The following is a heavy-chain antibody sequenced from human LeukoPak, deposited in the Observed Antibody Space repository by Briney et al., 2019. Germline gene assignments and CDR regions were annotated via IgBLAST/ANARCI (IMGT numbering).Heavy chain of an antibody. D-gene: IGHD4-11*01. CDR2: LSAHIGDT. CDR1: GYSFTTFG. V-gene: IGHV1-18*01. CDR3: ARVAFSKYHYYMDV. Sequence: ASVKVSCKASGYSFTTFGITWVRQAPGQGLEWMAWLSAHIGDTNYSQKFQGRVTVTSDTSTSTAYMELRSLKSDDTAVYFCARVAFSKYHYYMDVWGKGTTVTVSS. J-gene: IGHJ6*03.